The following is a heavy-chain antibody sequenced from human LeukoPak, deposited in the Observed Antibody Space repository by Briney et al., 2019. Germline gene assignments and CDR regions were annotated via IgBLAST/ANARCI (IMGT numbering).Heavy chain of an antibody. CDR2: INSGSTTI. J-gene: IGHJ3*02. CDR3: ARDLGVDTAMVLWGGRSNDAFEI. D-gene: IGHD5-18*01. Sequence: GGSLRLSCAASGFTFINYNMNWVRQAPGKGREWVSHINSGSTTIYYTDSVKGRFTISRSNAQTYLYLQINSLRAEDMDVYYCARDLGVDTAMVLWGGRSNDAFEIWGQGTMVTVTS. V-gene: IGHV3-48*04. CDR1: GFTFINYN.